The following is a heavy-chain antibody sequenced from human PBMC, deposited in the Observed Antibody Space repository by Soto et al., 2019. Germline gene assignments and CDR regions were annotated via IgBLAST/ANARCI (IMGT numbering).Heavy chain of an antibody. CDR2: INSNGGNT. V-gene: IGHV3-64*02. CDR1: GFTFSNHG. D-gene: IGHD3-22*01. Sequence: PGGSLRLSCAASGFTFSNHGMHWVRQAPGKGLEYVSSINSNGGNTYHADSVKGRFTISRDNSKNTLYLQMGSLRADDMAVYYCARVFHDSGGYYYDYWGQGTLVTVSS. CDR3: ARVFHDSGGYYYDY. J-gene: IGHJ4*02.